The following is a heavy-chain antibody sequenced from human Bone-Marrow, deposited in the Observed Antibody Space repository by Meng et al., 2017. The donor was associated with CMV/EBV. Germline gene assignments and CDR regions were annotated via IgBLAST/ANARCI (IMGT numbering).Heavy chain of an antibody. CDR2: IYHSGST. CDR1: GYSISSGYY. D-gene: IGHD3-3*01. V-gene: IGHV4-38-2*02. CDR3: ARAYSSAGYDFWSGYSYYFDY. Sequence: SETLSLTCTVSGYSISSGYYWGWIRQPPGKGLEWIGSIYHSGSTYYNPSLKSRVTISVDTSKNQFSLKLSSVTAADTAVYYCARAYSSAGYDFWSGYSYYFDYWGQGTLVTVYS. J-gene: IGHJ4*02.